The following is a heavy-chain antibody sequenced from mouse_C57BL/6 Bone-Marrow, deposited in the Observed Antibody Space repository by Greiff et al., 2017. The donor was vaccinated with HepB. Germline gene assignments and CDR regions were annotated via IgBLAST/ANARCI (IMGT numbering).Heavy chain of an antibody. V-gene: IGHV1-19*01. Sequence: EVQLQQSGPVLVKPGASVKMSCKASGYTFTDYYMNWVKQSHGKSLEWIGVINPYNGGTSYNQKFKGKATLTVDKSSSTAYMELNSLTSEDSAVYYCARGGLRWLRRGAWFAYWGQGTLVTVSA. J-gene: IGHJ3*01. CDR1: GYTFTDYY. CDR2: INPYNGGT. D-gene: IGHD2-2*01. CDR3: ARGGLRWLRRGAWFAY.